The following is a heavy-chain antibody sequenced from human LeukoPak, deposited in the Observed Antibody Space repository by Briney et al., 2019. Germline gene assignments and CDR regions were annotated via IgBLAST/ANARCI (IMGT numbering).Heavy chain of an antibody. J-gene: IGHJ6*03. D-gene: IGHD7-27*01. Sequence: ASVKVSCKASGYTFTSYYMHWVRQAPGQGLEWMGIIDPSGGSTSYAQKFQGRVTMTRDTSTSTVYMELSSLRSEDTAVYYCASEAWGRYYYMDVWGKGTMVTVSS. CDR1: GYTFTSYY. CDR2: IDPSGGST. CDR3: ASEAWGRYYYMDV. V-gene: IGHV1-46*03.